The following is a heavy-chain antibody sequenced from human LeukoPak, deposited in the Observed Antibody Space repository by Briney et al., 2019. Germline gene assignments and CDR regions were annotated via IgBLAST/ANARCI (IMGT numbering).Heavy chain of an antibody. CDR2: IRSKTYGGTT. CDR1: GFTFGDYA. CDR3: SRYRIVGATPYDF. V-gene: IGHV3-49*03. Sequence: GGSLRLSCTASGFTFGDYAMSWFRQAPGKGLEWVGFIRSKTYGGTTEYAASVKGRFTISTDDSKNIAYLQMNSLKSDDTAMYFCSRYRIVGATPYDFWGQGTLVTVSS. J-gene: IGHJ4*02. D-gene: IGHD1-26*01.